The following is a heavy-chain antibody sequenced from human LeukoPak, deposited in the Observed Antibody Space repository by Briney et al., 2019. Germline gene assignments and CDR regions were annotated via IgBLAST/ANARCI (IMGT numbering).Heavy chain of an antibody. J-gene: IGHJ4*02. CDR3: ARGRTLDY. V-gene: IGHV4-34*01. Sequence: SETLSLTCTVSGASINYYYWSWIRQPPGKGLEWIGEINHSGSTNYNPSLKSRVTISVDTSKNQFSLKLSSVTAADTAVYYCARGRTLDYWGQGTLVTVSS. CDR2: INHSGST. D-gene: IGHD1-14*01. CDR1: GASINYYY.